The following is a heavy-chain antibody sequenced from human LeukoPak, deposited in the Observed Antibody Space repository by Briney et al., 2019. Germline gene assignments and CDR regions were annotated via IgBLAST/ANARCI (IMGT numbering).Heavy chain of an antibody. Sequence: GGSLRLSCAASGFTFSSYSMNWVRQAPGKGLEWVSSISSSSSYIYYADSVKGRFTISRDNAKNSLYLQMNSLRAEDTAVYYCARAGGSYSWQPKNWFDPWGQGTLVTVSS. CDR3: ARAGGSYSWQPKNWFDP. CDR2: ISSSSSYI. CDR1: GFTFSSYS. D-gene: IGHD1-26*01. V-gene: IGHV3-21*01. J-gene: IGHJ5*02.